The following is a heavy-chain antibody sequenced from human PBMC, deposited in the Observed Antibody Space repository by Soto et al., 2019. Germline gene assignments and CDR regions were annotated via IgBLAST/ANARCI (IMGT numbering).Heavy chain of an antibody. Sequence: GGSLRLSCAASGFTFSDHYMDWVRQAPGKGLEWVGRTRNKANSYTTEYAASVKGRFTISRDDSQNSLYLQMNSLKTEDTAVYYCARDGLYCSGGSCYSRFDYWGQGTLVTVSS. CDR1: GFTFSDHY. CDR3: ARDGLYCSGGSCYSRFDY. D-gene: IGHD2-15*01. V-gene: IGHV3-72*01. CDR2: TRNKANSYTT. J-gene: IGHJ4*02.